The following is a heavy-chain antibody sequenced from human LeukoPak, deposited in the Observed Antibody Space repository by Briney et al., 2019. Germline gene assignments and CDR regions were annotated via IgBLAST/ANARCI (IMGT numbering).Heavy chain of an antibody. CDR1: GFTVSSNY. CDR3: ARLGPLYGDYNWFDP. CDR2: IYSGGST. V-gene: IGHV3-53*01. D-gene: IGHD4-17*01. Sequence: GGSLRLSCAASGFTVSSNYMSWVRQAPGKGLEWVSVIYSGGSTYYSDSVKGRFTISRDNSKNTLYLQMNSLRAEDTAVYFCARLGPLYGDYNWFDPWGQGTLVTVSS. J-gene: IGHJ5*02.